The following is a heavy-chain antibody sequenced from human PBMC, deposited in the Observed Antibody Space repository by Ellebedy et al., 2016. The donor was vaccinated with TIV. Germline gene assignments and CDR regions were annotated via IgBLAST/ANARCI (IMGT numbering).Heavy chain of an antibody. D-gene: IGHD3-10*01. J-gene: IGHJ5*02. CDR3: ARHPYGSGSYYWFDP. CDR1: GYSFTSYW. V-gene: IGHV5-51*01. Sequence: GESLKISXKGSGYSFTSYWIGWVRQMPGEGLEWMGIIYPGDSDTRYSPSFQGQVTISADKSISTAYLQWSSLKASDTAMYYCARHPYGSGSYYWFDPWGQGTLVTVSS. CDR2: IYPGDSDT.